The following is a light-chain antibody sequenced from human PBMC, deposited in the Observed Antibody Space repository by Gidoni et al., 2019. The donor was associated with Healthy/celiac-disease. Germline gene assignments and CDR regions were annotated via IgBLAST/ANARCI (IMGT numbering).Light chain of an antibody. J-gene: IGLJ3*02. V-gene: IGLV3-21*04. CDR1: NIGSKS. Sequence: SYVLTQPPSVSVAPGKTARITCGVNNIGSKSVHWYQQNPGQAPVLVIYYDSDRPSGIPERFSGSNSGNTATLTISRVEAGDEADYYCQVWDSSSDHWVFGGGTKLTVL. CDR3: QVWDSSSDHWV. CDR2: YDS.